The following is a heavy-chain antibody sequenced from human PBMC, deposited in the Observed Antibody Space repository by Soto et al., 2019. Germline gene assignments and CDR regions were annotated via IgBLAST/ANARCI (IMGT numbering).Heavy chain of an antibody. V-gene: IGHV3-48*04. CDR3: ARDADWAFGY. CDR1: GFSFSSYS. D-gene: IGHD3-9*01. CDR2: IFVTSTPI. Sequence: EVQLVESGGGLVQPGGSLRLSCVASGFSFSSYSMVWVRQAPGKGLEWISYIFVTSTPIYYADSVKGRFTVSRDNTQNSLFLLMNSLRAEDTDIYYCARDADWAFGYWGQGTLVTVPS. J-gene: IGHJ4*02.